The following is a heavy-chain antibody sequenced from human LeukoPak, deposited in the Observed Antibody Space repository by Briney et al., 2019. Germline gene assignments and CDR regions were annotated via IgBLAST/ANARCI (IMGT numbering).Heavy chain of an antibody. CDR3: ARGYYDSSGYYAFPRFDP. V-gene: IGHV4-39*01. D-gene: IGHD3-22*01. Sequence: PSETLSLTCTVSGGSISSGPYYWGWIRQPPGKGLEWIGNIYYGENTYYNPSLKSRVTISIDTSKNQFSLKLSSVTAADTAVYYCARGYYDSSGYYAFPRFDPWGQGTLVTVSS. J-gene: IGHJ5*02. CDR1: GGSISSGPYY. CDR2: IYYGENT.